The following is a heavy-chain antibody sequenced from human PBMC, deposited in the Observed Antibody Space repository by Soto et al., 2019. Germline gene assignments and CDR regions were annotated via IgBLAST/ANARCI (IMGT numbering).Heavy chain of an antibody. J-gene: IGHJ6*03. D-gene: IGHD3-10*01. CDR2: IYSGGST. V-gene: IGHV3-66*01. Sequence: GGSLRLSCAASGFTVSSNYLSWVRQAPGKGLEWVSVIYSGGSTYYADSVKGRFTISRDNSKNTLYLQMNSLRAEDTAVYYCARDRPRFLWFGIYYMDVWGKGTTVTVSS. CDR1: GFTVSSNY. CDR3: ARDRPRFLWFGIYYMDV.